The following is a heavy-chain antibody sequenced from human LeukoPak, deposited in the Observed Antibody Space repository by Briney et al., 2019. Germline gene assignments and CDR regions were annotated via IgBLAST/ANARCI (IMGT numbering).Heavy chain of an antibody. V-gene: IGHV1-69*13. CDR2: IIPIFGTA. CDR1: GYTFTSYY. J-gene: IGHJ6*02. CDR3: ARVPEKDIVATLNYYGMDV. D-gene: IGHD5-12*01. Sequence: SVKVSCKASGYTFTSYYMHWVRQAPGQGLEWMGGIIPIFGTANYAQKFQGRVTITADESTSTAYMELSSLRSEDTAVYYCARVPEKDIVATLNYYGMDVWGQGTTVTVSS.